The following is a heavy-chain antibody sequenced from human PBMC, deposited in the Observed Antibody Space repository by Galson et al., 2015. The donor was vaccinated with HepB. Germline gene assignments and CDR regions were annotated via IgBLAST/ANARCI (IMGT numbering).Heavy chain of an antibody. V-gene: IGHV6-1*01. CDR3: ARTNIDTYDFWSRGPNWFDP. D-gene: IGHD3-3*01. J-gene: IGHJ5*02. CDR1: GDSVSSNSAA. CDR2: TYYRSKWYN. Sequence: CAISGDSVSSNSAAWNWIRQSPSRGLEWLGRTYYRSKWYNDYAVSVKSRITINPDTSKNQFSLQLNSVTPEDTAVYYCARTNIDTYDFWSRGPNWFDPWGQGTLVTVSS.